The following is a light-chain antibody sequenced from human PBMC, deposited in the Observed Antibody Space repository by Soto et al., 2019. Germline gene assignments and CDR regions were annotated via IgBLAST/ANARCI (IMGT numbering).Light chain of an antibody. Sequence: QSALTQPPSASGSPGQSVTISCAGTNSDVGGYNYVSWYQQHPGKAPKLMIYEVSKRPSGVPDRFSGNKSGNTASLTVSGLQSEDEADYYCSSFAGYNNYVIFGGGTKLTVL. CDR3: SSFAGYNNYVI. CDR2: EVS. J-gene: IGLJ2*01. V-gene: IGLV2-8*01. CDR1: NSDVGGYNY.